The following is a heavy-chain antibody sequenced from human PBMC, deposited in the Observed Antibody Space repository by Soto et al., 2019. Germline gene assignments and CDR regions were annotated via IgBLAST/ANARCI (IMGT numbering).Heavy chain of an antibody. CDR2: LSYDGSKE. J-gene: IGHJ4*02. D-gene: IGHD4-17*01. Sequence: PGGSLRLSCAASGFTFSSFGMHWVRQAPGKGLEWVALLSYDGSKECYADSVRGRFSVSRDNSKNTLYLQMNSLRVEDTAVYFCAKRLLRGTTLSVLDYWGRGTLVTVSS. CDR3: AKRLLRGTTLSVLDY. V-gene: IGHV3-30*18. CDR1: GFTFSSFG.